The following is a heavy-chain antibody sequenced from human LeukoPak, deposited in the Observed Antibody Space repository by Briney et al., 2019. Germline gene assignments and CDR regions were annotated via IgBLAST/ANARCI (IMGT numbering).Heavy chain of an antibody. CDR3: ARMSFVAAASFDY. D-gene: IGHD6-13*01. J-gene: IGHJ4*02. CDR1: GGSISSGGYY. CDR2: IYYSGST. Sequence: PSQTLSLTCTVSGGSISSGGYYWSWIRQPPGKGLEWIGSIYYSGSTYYNPSLKSRVTISVDTSKNQFSLKLSSVTAADTAVYYCARMSFVAAASFDYWGQGTLVTVSS. V-gene: IGHV4-39*01.